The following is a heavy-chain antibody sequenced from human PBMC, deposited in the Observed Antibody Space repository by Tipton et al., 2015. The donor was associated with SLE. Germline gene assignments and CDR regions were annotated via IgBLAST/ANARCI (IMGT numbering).Heavy chain of an antibody. CDR1: GGSISSYY. Sequence: TPSLTYTVSGGSISSYYWSWIRQPPGKGLEWIGYSYYSGSTNYNPPLKSRVTISVETSKNQFSLKLSSVTAADTAVYYCARDRGGGPTPDAFDIWGQGTMVTVSS. D-gene: IGHD3-10*01. CDR3: ARDRGGGPTPDAFDI. V-gene: IGHV4-59*01. CDR2: SYYSGST. J-gene: IGHJ3*02.